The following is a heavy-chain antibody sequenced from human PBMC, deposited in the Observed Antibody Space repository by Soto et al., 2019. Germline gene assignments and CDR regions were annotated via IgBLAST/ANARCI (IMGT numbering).Heavy chain of an antibody. CDR2: ISGSGGST. V-gene: IGHV3-23*01. J-gene: IGHJ3*02. CDR1: GFTFSSYA. CDR3: AKGIHYDILTGYYRGDAFDI. D-gene: IGHD3-9*01. Sequence: RSLRLSCAAPGFTFSSYAMSWVRQAPGKGLEWVSAISGSGGSTYYADSVKGRFTISRDNSKNTLYLQMNSLRAEDTAVYYCAKGIHYDILTGYYRGDAFDIWRQVKMVTASS.